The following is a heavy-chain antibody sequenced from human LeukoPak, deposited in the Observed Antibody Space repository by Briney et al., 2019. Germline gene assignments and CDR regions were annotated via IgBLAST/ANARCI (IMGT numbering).Heavy chain of an antibody. CDR1: GFTFSSYA. J-gene: IGHJ4*02. Sequence: GGSLRLSCAASGFTFSSYAMHWVRQAPGKGLEWVAVISYDGSNKYYADSVKGRFTISRDNSKNTLYLQMNSLRAEDTAVYYCARGSRGNIAAAGHFDYWGQGTLVTVSS. V-gene: IGHV3-30*04. CDR3: ARGSRGNIAAAGHFDY. CDR2: ISYDGSNK. D-gene: IGHD6-13*01.